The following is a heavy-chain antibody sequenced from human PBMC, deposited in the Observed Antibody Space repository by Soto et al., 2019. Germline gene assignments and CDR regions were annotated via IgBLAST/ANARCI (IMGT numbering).Heavy chain of an antibody. D-gene: IGHD6-19*01. CDR2: ISAYNGNT. V-gene: IGHV1-18*04. J-gene: IGHJ5*02. CDR1: GYTFTSYG. CDR3: ARDLSSGWPHRPFDP. Sequence: ASVKVSCKASGYTFTSYGISWVRQAPGQGLEWMGWISAYNGNTNYAQKLQGRVTMTTDTSTSTAYMELRSLRSDDTAVYYCARDLSSGWPHRPFDPWGQGTLVTSPQ.